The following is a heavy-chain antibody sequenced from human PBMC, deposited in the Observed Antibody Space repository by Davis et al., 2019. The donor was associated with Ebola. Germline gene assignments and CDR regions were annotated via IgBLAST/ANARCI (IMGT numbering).Heavy chain of an antibody. Sequence: GESLKISCAASGFTFSGSAMHWVRQASGKGLEWVGRIRSKLNTYATAYAASVKGRFTISRDDSKNTAYLQMDSLKTEDTAVYFCAVYYYDSSGSQPYAFDIWGQGTMVTVSS. CDR2: IRSKLNTYAT. V-gene: IGHV3-73*01. D-gene: IGHD3-22*01. CDR1: GFTFSGSA. CDR3: AVYYYDSSGSQPYAFDI. J-gene: IGHJ3*02.